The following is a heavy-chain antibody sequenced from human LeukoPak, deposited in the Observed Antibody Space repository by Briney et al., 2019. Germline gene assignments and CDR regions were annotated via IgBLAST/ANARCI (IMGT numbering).Heavy chain of an antibody. V-gene: IGHV4-59*08. CDR1: GGSISSYY. D-gene: IGHD6-6*01. J-gene: IGHJ6*03. CDR2: IYYSGST. CDR3: ARRAEYSSPFYYYYYLDV. Sequence: SETLSLTCTVSGGSISSYYWSWIRQPPGKGLEWIGYIYYSGSTNYNPSLRSRVTISVDTSKNQFSLKLSSVTAADTAVYYCARRAEYSSPFYYYYYLDVWGKGTTVTVSS.